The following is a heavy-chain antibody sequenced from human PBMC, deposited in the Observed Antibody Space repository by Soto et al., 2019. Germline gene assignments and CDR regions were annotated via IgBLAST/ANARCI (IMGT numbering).Heavy chain of an antibody. Sequence: GESLKISCKGSGYSFTSYWISWVRQMPGKGLEWMGRIDPSDSYTNYSPSFQGHVTISADKSISTAYLQWSSLKASDTAMYYCARHGSVGIAAASTYGMDVWGQGTTVTVSS. D-gene: IGHD6-13*01. J-gene: IGHJ6*02. CDR3: ARHGSVGIAAASTYGMDV. V-gene: IGHV5-10-1*01. CDR1: GYSFTSYW. CDR2: IDPSDSYT.